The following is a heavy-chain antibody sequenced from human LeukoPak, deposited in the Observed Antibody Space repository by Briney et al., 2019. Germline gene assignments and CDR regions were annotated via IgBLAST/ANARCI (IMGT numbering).Heavy chain of an antibody. CDR2: ISYDGSNK. V-gene: IGHV3-30*18. Sequence: PGGFLRLSCAASGFTFSTYGIHGVRQAPGKGLEGVAVISYDGSNKFYADSVKGRFTISRDNSKNTLYLQMNSLRAEDTAVYYCAKGYYDFWREEDYFDYWGQGTLVTVSS. D-gene: IGHD3-3*01. CDR3: AKGYYDFWREEDYFDY. J-gene: IGHJ4*02. CDR1: GFTFSTYG.